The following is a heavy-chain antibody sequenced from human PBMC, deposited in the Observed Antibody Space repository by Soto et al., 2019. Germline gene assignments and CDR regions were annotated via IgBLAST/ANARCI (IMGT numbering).Heavy chain of an antibody. J-gene: IGHJ4*02. Sequence: EVQLVESGGGLVQPGGSLKLSCAASGFTFSGSAMHWVRQASGKGLEWVGRIRSKANSYATAYAASVKGRFTISRDDSKNTAYLQMNSLKTEDTAVYYCTRHQVGYYDSSGYDYWGQGTLVTVSS. CDR1: GFTFSGSA. CDR3: TRHQVGYYDSSGYDY. V-gene: IGHV3-73*02. CDR2: IRSKANSYAT. D-gene: IGHD3-22*01.